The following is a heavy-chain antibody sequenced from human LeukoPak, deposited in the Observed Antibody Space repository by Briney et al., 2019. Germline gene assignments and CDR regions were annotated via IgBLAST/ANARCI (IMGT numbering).Heavy chain of an antibody. J-gene: IGHJ2*01. V-gene: IGHV1-18*01. CDR1: GYTFTSYG. CDR3: ARDRPHYYGSGSYYSTSWYLDL. D-gene: IGHD3-10*01. CDR2: ISAYNGNT. Sequence: ASVKVSSKASGYTFTSYGISWVRQAPGQGLEWMGWISAYNGNTNYAQKLQGRVTMTTDTSTSTAYMELRSLRSDDTAVYYCARDRPHYYGSGSYYSTSWYLDLWGRGTLVTVSS.